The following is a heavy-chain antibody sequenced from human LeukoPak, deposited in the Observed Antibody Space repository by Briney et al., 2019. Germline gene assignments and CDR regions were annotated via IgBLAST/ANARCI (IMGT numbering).Heavy chain of an antibody. CDR2: ISPDGNIE. CDR1: GFTFTTFG. CDR3: EKINTDEDS. Sequence: GGSLRLSCAASGFTFTTFGIHWVRQAPGKGLEWVAAISPDGNIEYYTDSVKGRFTISRDNSKNMIYLQMNSLRGEDSAVYYCEKINTDEDSWGRGTLVTVSS. J-gene: IGHJ4*02. V-gene: IGHV3-30*18.